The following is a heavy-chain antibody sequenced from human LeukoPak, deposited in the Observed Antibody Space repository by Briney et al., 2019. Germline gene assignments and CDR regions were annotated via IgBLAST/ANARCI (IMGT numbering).Heavy chain of an antibody. J-gene: IGHJ4*02. CDR1: GGTFSSYA. CDR2: IIPIFGTA. V-gene: IGHV1-69*05. CDR3: VRDATGTPASY. Sequence: ASVKVSCKASGGTFSSYAISWVRQAPGQGLEWMGGIIPIFGTANYARKFQGRVTITTDESTSTAFMELSSLRSEDTAVYYCVRDATGTPASYWGQGTLVTVSS. D-gene: IGHD1-1*01.